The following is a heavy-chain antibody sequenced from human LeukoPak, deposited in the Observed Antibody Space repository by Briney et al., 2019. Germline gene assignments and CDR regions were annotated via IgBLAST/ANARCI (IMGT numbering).Heavy chain of an antibody. J-gene: IGHJ4*02. D-gene: IGHD3-22*01. CDR3: ARLQFGSGDYHEVDY. Sequence: PSETLSLTCTASGGSISTYYWSWIRQPPGKGLEWIGYIFYSGTTNYNPSLKSRVTLSVDTSKNQFSLKLSSVTAADTAVYYCARLQFGSGDYHEVDYWGQGTLVTVSS. V-gene: IGHV4-59*08. CDR1: GGSISTYY. CDR2: IFYSGTT.